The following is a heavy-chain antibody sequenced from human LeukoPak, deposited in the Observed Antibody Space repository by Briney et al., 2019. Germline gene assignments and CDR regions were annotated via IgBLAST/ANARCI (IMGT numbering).Heavy chain of an antibody. CDR1: GESFSGYY. CDR3: ARGASCGGDCYWEDYYYYGTDV. V-gene: IGHV4-34*01. D-gene: IGHD2-21*02. Sequence: SETLSLTCAVYGESFSGYYWSWIRQPPGKGLEWIGEINDSGTTNYNPSLKSRVTISIDSSKNQFSLKLSSVTAADTAVYYCARGASCGGDCYWEDYYYYGTDVWGQGTTVTVSS. J-gene: IGHJ6*02. CDR2: INDSGTT.